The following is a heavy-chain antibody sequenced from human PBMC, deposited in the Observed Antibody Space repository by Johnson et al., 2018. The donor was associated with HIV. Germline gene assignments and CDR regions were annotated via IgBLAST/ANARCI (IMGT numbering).Heavy chain of an antibody. V-gene: IGHV3-30*18. CDR1: GFIFSGFG. D-gene: IGHD3-16*01. CDR2: ISYDGGNK. CDR3: AKRAATGDDAFDI. J-gene: IGHJ3*02. Sequence: QVQLVESGGGVVQPGRSLRLSCAASGFIFSGFGLHWVRQAPGKGLEWVASISYDGGNKYYADSVRGRITISRDNSKNTLYLQMNGLRAEDTAVYYCAKRAATGDDAFDIWGQVTMVTVSS.